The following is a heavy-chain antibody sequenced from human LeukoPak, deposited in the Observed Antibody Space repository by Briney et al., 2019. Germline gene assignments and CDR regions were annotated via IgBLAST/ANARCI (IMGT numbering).Heavy chain of an antibody. V-gene: IGHV3-23*01. CDR1: GFTFSTYT. CDR2: ISGSGGST. CDR3: ARGRIVVANTGAFDI. D-gene: IGHD3-22*01. J-gene: IGHJ3*02. Sequence: PGGSLRLSCAASGFTFSTYTMSWVRQAPGKGLEWVSTISGSGGSTYYADSVKGRFSISRDNSKSTLYLQMNNLRAEDTAVYYCARGRIVVANTGAFDIWGQGTMVPVSS.